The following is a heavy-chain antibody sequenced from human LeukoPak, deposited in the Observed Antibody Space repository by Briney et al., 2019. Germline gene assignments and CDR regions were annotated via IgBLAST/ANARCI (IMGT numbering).Heavy chain of an antibody. D-gene: IGHD3-22*01. CDR1: GFTFSDHY. Sequence: PGGSLRLSCAASGFTFSDHYMDWVRKAPGKGLEWVGRTRNKANSYTTEYAASVKGRFTISRDDSKNSLYLQMNSLKTEDTAVYYCARVSLSDYDSSDSFDHWGQGTLVTVSS. V-gene: IGHV3-72*01. CDR3: ARVSLSDYDSSDSFDH. CDR2: TRNKANSYTT. J-gene: IGHJ4*02.